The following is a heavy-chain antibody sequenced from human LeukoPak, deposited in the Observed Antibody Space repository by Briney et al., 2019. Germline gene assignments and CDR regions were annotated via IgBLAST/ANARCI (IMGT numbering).Heavy chain of an antibody. V-gene: IGHV4-61*01. CDR1: GYSISSGYY. CDR3: ARGGYYGSGNDFRFDP. J-gene: IGHJ5*02. CDR2: IHYTGST. D-gene: IGHD3-10*01. Sequence: SETLSLTCTVSGYSISSGYYWSWIRQPPGKGLECIGYIHYTGSTNYNPSLKSRVTISVDTSKNQFSLKLSSVTAADTAIYYCARGGYYGSGNDFRFDPWGQGTLVTVSS.